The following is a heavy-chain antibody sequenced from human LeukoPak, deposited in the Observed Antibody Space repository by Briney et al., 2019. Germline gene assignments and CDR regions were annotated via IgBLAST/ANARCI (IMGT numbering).Heavy chain of an antibody. J-gene: IGHJ4*02. CDR1: GGSISSYY. V-gene: IGHV4-59*01. CDR2: IYYSGST. Sequence: SETLSLTCTVSGGSISSYYWSWIRQPPGKGLEWIGYIYYSGSTNYNPSLKSRVTISVDTSKNQFSLKLSSVTAADTAVYYCARAPPDYVWGSYRLSPYFDYWGQGTLVTVSS. CDR3: ARAPPDYVWGSYRLSPYFDY. D-gene: IGHD3-16*02.